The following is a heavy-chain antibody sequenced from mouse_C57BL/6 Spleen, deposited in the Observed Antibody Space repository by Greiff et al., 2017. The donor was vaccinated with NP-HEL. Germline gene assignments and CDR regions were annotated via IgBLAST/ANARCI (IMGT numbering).Heavy chain of an antibody. V-gene: IGHV1-80*01. CDR3: ARSLITTVVADYYAMDY. J-gene: IGHJ4*01. CDR1: GYAFSSYW. CDR2: IYPGDGDT. D-gene: IGHD1-1*01. Sequence: VQLQQSGAELVKPGASVKISCKASGYAFSSYWMNWVKQRPGKGLEWIGQIYPGDGDTNYNGKFKGKATLTADKSSSTAYMQLSSLTSEDSAVYFCARSLITTVVADYYAMDYWGQGTSVTVSS.